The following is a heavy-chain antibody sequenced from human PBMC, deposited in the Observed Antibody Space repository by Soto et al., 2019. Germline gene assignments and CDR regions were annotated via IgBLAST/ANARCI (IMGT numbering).Heavy chain of an antibody. CDR3: ASARWDY. V-gene: IGHV4-34*12. CDR1: GGSFNANY. CDR2: IFHSGNT. D-gene: IGHD6-6*01. Sequence: SETLSLTCAVSGGSFNANYWSWIRQPPGKGLEWIGEIFHSGNTNYCPSLKSRVTISVDTSKNQFSLKLSSVTAADTAVYYCASARWDYWGQGISVTVSS. J-gene: IGHJ4*02.